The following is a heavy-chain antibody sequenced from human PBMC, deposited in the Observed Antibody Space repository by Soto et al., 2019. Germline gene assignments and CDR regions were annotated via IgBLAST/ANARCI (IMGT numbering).Heavy chain of an antibody. CDR3: VRHFGEGDSGDEIDY. J-gene: IGHJ4*02. D-gene: IGHD3-22*01. CDR1: GGSISSYY. Sequence: SETLSLTCTVSGGSISSYYWSWIRQPPGKGLEWIGYIYYSGSTNYNPSLKSRVTISVDTSKNQFSLKLSSVTAADTAVYYCVRHFGEGDSGDEIDYWGQGTLVPVSA. CDR2: IYYSGST. V-gene: IGHV4-59*08.